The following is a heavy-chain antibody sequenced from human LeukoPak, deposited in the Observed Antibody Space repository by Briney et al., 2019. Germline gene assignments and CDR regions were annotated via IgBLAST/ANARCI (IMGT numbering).Heavy chain of an antibody. V-gene: IGHV3-21*01. CDR2: ISSSSSHI. CDR3: ARHVVALGFDY. J-gene: IGHJ4*02. Sequence: GGSLRLSCAASGFTFSRYSMNWVRQAPGKGLEWVSSISSSSSHIYYADSVTGRFTVSRDNAKNSLYLQMNSLRAEDTAVYYCARHVVALGFDYWGQGTLVTVSS. D-gene: IGHD3-22*01. CDR1: GFTFSRYS.